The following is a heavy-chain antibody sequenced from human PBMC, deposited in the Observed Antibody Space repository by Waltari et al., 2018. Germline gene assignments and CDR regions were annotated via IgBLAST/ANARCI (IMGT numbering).Heavy chain of an antibody. CDR3: ARDRVPAAIYAS. J-gene: IGHJ5*02. V-gene: IGHV1-18*01. D-gene: IGHD2-2*01. CDR2: ISAYNGNT. Sequence: QVQLVQSGAEVKKPGASVKVSCKASGDTFTSYGISWVRQAPGQGREWMGWISAYNGNTTYAQKLQGRVTMPTDTSPSTAYLELRSLRSDATAVYYCARDRVPAAIYASWGQGPLVTVSS. CDR1: GDTFTSYG.